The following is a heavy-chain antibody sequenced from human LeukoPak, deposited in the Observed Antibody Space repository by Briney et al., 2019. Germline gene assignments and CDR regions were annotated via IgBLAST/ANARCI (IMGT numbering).Heavy chain of an antibody. CDR2: INHSGST. CDR1: GGSFSGYY. V-gene: IGHV4-34*01. Sequence: SETLSLTCAVYGGSFSGYYRSWIRQPPGKGLEWIGEINHSGSTNYNPSLKSRVTISVDTSKNQFSLKLSSVTAADTAVYYCARVHYYDSSGSSWFDPWGQGTLVTVSS. J-gene: IGHJ5*02. CDR3: ARVHYYDSSGSSWFDP. D-gene: IGHD3-22*01.